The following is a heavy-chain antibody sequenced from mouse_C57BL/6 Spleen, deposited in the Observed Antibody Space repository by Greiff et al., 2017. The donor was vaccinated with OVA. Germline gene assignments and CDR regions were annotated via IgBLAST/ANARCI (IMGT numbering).Heavy chain of an antibody. J-gene: IGHJ2*01. CDR1: GFTFSSYT. D-gene: IGHD3-1*01. Sequence: EVMLVESGGGLVKPGGSLKLSCAASGFTFSSYTMSWVRQTPEKRLEWVATISGGGGNTYYPDSVKGRFTISRDNAKNTLYLQMSSLRSEDTALYYCARLRDSDYFDDWGQGTTLTVAS. CDR3: ARLRDSDYFDD. CDR2: ISGGGGNT. V-gene: IGHV5-9*01.